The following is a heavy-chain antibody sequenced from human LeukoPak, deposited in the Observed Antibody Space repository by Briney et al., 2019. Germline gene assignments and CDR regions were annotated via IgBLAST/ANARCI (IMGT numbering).Heavy chain of an antibody. V-gene: IGHV3-23*01. CDR2: ISGSGGST. CDR1: GFTFSSYA. J-gene: IGHJ4*02. Sequence: GGSLRLSCAASGFTFSSYAMSWVRQAPGKGLEWVSAISGSGGSTYYADSVKGRFTISRDNSKNTLYLQMNSLRADDTAVYYCAKARPLFSTGCLDYWGQGALVTVSS. CDR3: AKARPLFSTGCLDY. D-gene: IGHD6-19*01.